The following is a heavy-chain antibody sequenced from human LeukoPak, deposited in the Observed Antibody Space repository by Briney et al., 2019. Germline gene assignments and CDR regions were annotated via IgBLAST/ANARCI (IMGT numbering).Heavy chain of an antibody. J-gene: IGHJ6*04. CDR3: ARVRITMVRGVINYYYGMDV. D-gene: IGHD3-10*01. CDR2: INHSGST. V-gene: IGHV4-34*01. CDR1: GGSFSGYY. Sequence: SETLSLTCAVYGGSFSGYYWSWIRQPPGKGLGWIGEINHSGSTNYNPSLKSRVTISVDTSKNQFSLKLSSVTAADTAVYYCARVRITMVRGVINYYYGMDVWGKGTTVTVSS.